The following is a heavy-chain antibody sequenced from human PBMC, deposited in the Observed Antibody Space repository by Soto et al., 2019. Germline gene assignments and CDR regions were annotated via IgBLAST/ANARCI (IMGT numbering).Heavy chain of an antibody. CDR1: GFSLSTSGVG. J-gene: IGHJ4*02. V-gene: IGHV2-5*01. D-gene: IGHD3-16*02. Sequence: GSGPTLVNPTQPLTLTCNFSGFSLSTSGVGVGWIRQPPGKALEWLALIYWNDDKRYSPSLKSRLTITKDTSKNQVVLTMTNMDPVDTATYYCSRCIMITFGGVIDFDYWGQATLVTVSS. CDR2: IYWNDDK. CDR3: SRCIMITFGGVIDFDY.